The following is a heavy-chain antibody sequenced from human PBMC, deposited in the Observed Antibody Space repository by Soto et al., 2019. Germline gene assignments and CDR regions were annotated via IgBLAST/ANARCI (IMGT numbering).Heavy chain of an antibody. CDR1: GFSLTTSGVG. CDR2: IYWDDDK. D-gene: IGHD3-3*01. Sequence: QITLNESGPTQVKPRQTLTLTCTFSGFSLTTSGVGVGWIRQSPGKAPEWLALIYWDDDKRYSPSLKSRLNITKDTSKNPVGLTMADLDPADTATYYCAHRVLRTVFGLVTTTAIYFDFWGQGTPVAVSS. J-gene: IGHJ4*02. V-gene: IGHV2-5*02. CDR3: AHRVLRTVFGLVTTTAIYFDF.